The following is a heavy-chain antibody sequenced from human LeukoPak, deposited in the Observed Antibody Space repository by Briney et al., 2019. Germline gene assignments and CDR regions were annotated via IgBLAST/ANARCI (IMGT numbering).Heavy chain of an antibody. CDR1: SGSISTSNYY. Sequence: SETLSLTCTVSSGSISTSNYYWGWVRQPPGKALEWIGNIFYSGSTYHNPSLKSRVTISVDTSKNKFSLKLSSVTAADTALYYCARTGGSFYFYYYMDVWGKGTTVTVSS. V-gene: IGHV4-39*07. D-gene: IGHD1-26*01. CDR2: IFYSGST. J-gene: IGHJ6*03. CDR3: ARTGGSFYFYYYMDV.